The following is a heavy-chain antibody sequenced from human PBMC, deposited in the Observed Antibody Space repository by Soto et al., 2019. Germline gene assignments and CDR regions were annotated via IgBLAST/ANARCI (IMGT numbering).Heavy chain of an antibody. Sequence: EVHLVESGGGSVQPGGSLKVSCAASGFTFSDSTIHWVRQAPGKGLEWVGRIRGRANTYATAYAASVKGRFTISRDDSKDTQYLQINCMKTEDTSVYYCTRQPFLWWPFDHWGQGNLVTVSS. J-gene: IGHJ4*02. CDR1: GFTFSDST. CDR3: TRQPFLWWPFDH. V-gene: IGHV3-73*01. CDR2: IRGRANTYAT. D-gene: IGHD5-12*01.